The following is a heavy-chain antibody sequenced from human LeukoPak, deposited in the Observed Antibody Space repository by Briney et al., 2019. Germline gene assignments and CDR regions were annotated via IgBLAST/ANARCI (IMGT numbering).Heavy chain of an antibody. CDR2: FDPEDGET. Sequence: ASVKVSCKVSGYTLTELSMHWVRQAPGKGLEWMGGFDPEDGETIYAQKLQGRVTMTEDTSTDTAYMELSSLRSEDPAVYYCAKNLIGSSYPGGGGDAFDIWGQGTMVTVSS. CDR1: GYTLTELS. CDR3: AKNLIGSSYPGGGGDAFDI. V-gene: IGHV1-24*01. J-gene: IGHJ3*02. D-gene: IGHD1-26*01.